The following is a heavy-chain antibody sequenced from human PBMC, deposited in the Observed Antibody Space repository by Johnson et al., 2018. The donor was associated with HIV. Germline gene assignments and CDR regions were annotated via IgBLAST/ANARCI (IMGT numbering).Heavy chain of an antibody. Sequence: QVQLVESGGGVVQPGRSLRLSCAASGFTFSYYGMHWVRQAPGKGLEWVAVIWYDGSNKNYADSVKGRFTISRDNSKNTLYLQMNSLRAEDTAVYYLAKPLEMATISDAFDIWGQGTRVTVAS. J-gene: IGHJ3*02. CDR3: AKPLEMATISDAFDI. V-gene: IGHV3-33*06. CDR1: GFTFSYYG. D-gene: IGHD5-24*01. CDR2: IWYDGSNK.